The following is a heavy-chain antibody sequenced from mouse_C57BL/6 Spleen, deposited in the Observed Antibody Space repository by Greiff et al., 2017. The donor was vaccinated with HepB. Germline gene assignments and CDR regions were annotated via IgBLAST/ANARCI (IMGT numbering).Heavy chain of an antibody. J-gene: IGHJ4*01. D-gene: IGHD3-2*01. V-gene: IGHV1-26*01. CDR3: ARHDSYAMDY. CDR2: LHPNNGGT. Sequence: EVQLQQSGPELVKPGASVKISCKASGYTFTDYYMNRVKQSHGKSLEWIGDLHPNNGGTSYNQKFKGKATLTVDKSASTAYMEIRSLTSEDSAVYDCARHDSYAMDYWGQGNSVTVAS. CDR1: GYTFTDYY.